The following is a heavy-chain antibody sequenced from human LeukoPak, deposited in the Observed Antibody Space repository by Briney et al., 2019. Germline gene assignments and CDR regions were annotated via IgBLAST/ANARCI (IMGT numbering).Heavy chain of an antibody. Sequence: QPGGSLRLSCAASGFTFDDYAMHWVRQAPGKGLEWASLISGDGGSTYYADSVKGRFTISRDNSKNSLYLQMNSLRTEDTALYYCAKDYRGYSYGSSFDYWGQGTLVTVSS. V-gene: IGHV3-43*02. J-gene: IGHJ4*02. CDR3: AKDYRGYSYGSSFDY. CDR2: ISGDGGST. CDR1: GFTFDDYA. D-gene: IGHD5-18*01.